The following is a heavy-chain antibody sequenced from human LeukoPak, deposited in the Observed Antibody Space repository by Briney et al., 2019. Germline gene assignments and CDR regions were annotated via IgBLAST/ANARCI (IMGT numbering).Heavy chain of an antibody. CDR3: ARTPGPYCGGDCYSGAFDI. CDR2: IYYSGST. CDR1: GGSISSGGYY. J-gene: IGHJ3*02. D-gene: IGHD2-21*02. V-gene: IGHV4-31*03. Sequence: PSETLSLTCTVSGGSISSGGYYWSWIRQHPGKGLEWIGYIYYSGSTYYNPSLKSRVTISVDTSKNQFSLKLSSVTAADTAVYYCARTPGPYCGGDCYSGAFDIWGQGTMVTVSS.